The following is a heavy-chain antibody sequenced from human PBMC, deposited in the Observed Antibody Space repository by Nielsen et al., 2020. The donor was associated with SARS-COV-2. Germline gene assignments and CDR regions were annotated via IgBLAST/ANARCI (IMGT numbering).Heavy chain of an antibody. Sequence: LSLTCAASGFTFDDYAMHWVRQAPGKGLEWVSGISWNSGSIGYADSVKGRFTISRDNAKNSLYLQMNSLRAEDTALYYCAKDMGSSWFVDWGQGTLVTVSS. CDR2: ISWNSGSI. D-gene: IGHD6-13*01. CDR1: GFTFDDYA. CDR3: AKDMGSSWFVD. J-gene: IGHJ4*02. V-gene: IGHV3-9*01.